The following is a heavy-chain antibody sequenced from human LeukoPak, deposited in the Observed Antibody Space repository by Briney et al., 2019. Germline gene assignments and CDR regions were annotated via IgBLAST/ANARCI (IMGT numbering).Heavy chain of an antibody. CDR3: ARDGGSSWLSGYWFDP. Sequence: PSETLSLTCTVSGGSISTYYWSWLRQPPEKGLAWLGYIYYSGSNKYNPSLKSRVTISVDTSKNQFSLKLSSVTAADTAVYYCARDGGSSWLSGYWFDPWGQGTLVTVSS. V-gene: IGHV4-59*01. J-gene: IGHJ5*02. CDR1: GGSISTYY. D-gene: IGHD6-13*01. CDR2: IYYSGSN.